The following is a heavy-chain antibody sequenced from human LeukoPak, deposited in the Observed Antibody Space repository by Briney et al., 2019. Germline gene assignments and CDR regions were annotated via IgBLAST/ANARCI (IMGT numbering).Heavy chain of an antibody. V-gene: IGHV3-30*02. CDR2: IRYDGSNK. J-gene: IGHJ6*03. D-gene: IGHD3-9*01. CDR3: AKDPRDRYDILTGYYNNYYYMDV. CDR1: GFTFSSYG. Sequence: GGSLRLSCAASGFTFSSYGMHWVRQAPGKGLEWVAFIRYDGSNKYYADSVKGRFTISRDNSKNTLYLQMNSLRAEDTAVYYCAKDPRDRYDILTGYYNNYYYMDVWGKGTTVTVSS.